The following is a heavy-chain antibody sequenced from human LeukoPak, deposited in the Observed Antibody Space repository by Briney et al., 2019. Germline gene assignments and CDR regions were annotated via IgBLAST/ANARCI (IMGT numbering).Heavy chain of an antibody. Sequence: PSETLSLTCTVSGGSISSSYWSWIRQPPGKGLEWIGYIYTSGSTNYNPSLKSRVTISADTSKNQFSLKLSSVTAADTAVYYCARRRSGGRDFDYWGQGTLVTVSS. CDR2: IYTSGST. D-gene: IGHD2-15*01. V-gene: IGHV4-4*09. J-gene: IGHJ4*02. CDR1: GGSISSSY. CDR3: ARRRSGGRDFDY.